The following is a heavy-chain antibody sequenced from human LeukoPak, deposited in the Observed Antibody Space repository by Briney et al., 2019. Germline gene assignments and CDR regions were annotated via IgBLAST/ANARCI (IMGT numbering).Heavy chain of an antibody. CDR2: IYYSGST. D-gene: IGHD3-9*01. V-gene: IGHV4-39*07. Sequence: YPSETLSLTCTVSGGSISSSSYYWGWIRQPPGKGLEWIGSIYYSGSTYYNPSLKSRVTISVDTSKNQFSLKLSSVTAADTAVYYCARGDDILTGFGLGGRFDPWGQGTLVTVSS. CDR1: GGSISSSSYY. CDR3: ARGDDILTGFGLGGRFDP. J-gene: IGHJ5*02.